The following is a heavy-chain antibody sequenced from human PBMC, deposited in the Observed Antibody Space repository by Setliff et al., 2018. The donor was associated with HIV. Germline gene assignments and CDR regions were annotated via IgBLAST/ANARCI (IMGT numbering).Heavy chain of an antibody. V-gene: IGHV1-24*01. CDR3: ATRGPYNWNERDAFDI. Sequence: GASVKVSCKVSGNTLTELSMHWVRQAPGKGLEWMGGFDPEDGETIYAQKFQGRVTMTEDTSTDTAYMELSSLRSEDTAVYYCATRGPYNWNERDAFDIWGQGTMVTVSS. D-gene: IGHD1-20*01. CDR1: GNTLTELS. CDR2: FDPEDGET. J-gene: IGHJ3*02.